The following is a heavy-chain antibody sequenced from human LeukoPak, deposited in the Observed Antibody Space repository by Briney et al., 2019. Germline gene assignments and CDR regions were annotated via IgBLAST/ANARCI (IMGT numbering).Heavy chain of an antibody. D-gene: IGHD3-10*01. Sequence: PGGSLRLSCAASGFTFSSYAMSWVRQAPGKGLEWVSAISGSGGSTYYADSVKGRFTISRDNSKNTLYLQMNSLRAEDTAVYYCAKDLALVRGVGRYFDYWGQGTLVTVSS. CDR3: AKDLALVRGVGRYFDY. CDR2: ISGSGGST. CDR1: GFTFSSYA. J-gene: IGHJ4*02. V-gene: IGHV3-23*01.